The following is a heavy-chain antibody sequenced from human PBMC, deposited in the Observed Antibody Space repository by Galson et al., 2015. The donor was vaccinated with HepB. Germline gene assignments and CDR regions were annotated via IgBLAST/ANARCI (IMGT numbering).Heavy chain of an antibody. D-gene: IGHD6-13*01. J-gene: IGHJ4*02. Sequence: SLRLSCAASGFTFSSYAMHWVRQAPGKGLEWVAVISYDGSNKYYADSVKGRFTISRDNSKNTLYLQMNSLRAEDTAVYYCARELSSSWYYDYWGQGTLVTVSS. V-gene: IGHV3-30*14. CDR3: ARELSSSWYYDY. CDR2: ISYDGSNK. CDR1: GFTFSSYA.